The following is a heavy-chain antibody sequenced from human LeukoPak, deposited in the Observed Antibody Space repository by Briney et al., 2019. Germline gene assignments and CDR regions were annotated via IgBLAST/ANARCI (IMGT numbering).Heavy chain of an antibody. D-gene: IGHD2-2*01. J-gene: IGHJ3*02. CDR3: ASTAVGRFLDAFDI. V-gene: IGHV4-4*07. Sequence: PSETLSLTCTVSGGSISSYYWSWIRQPAGKGLEWIGRIYTSGSTNYNPSLKSRVTMSVDTSKNQFSLKLSSVTAADTAVYYCASTAVGRFLDAFDIWGQGTMVTVSS. CDR2: IYTSGST. CDR1: GGSISSYY.